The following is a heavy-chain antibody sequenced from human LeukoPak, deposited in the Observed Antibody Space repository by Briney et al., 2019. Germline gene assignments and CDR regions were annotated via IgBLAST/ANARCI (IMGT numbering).Heavy chain of an antibody. V-gene: IGHV1-18*01. D-gene: IGHD1-20*01. CDR2: ISAYNGNT. J-gene: IGHJ5*02. CDR1: GYTFTSYG. CDR3: AREASASITGKGWFDP. Sequence: ASVKVSCKASGYTFTSYGISWVRQAPGQGLGWMGWISAYNGNTNYAQKLQGRVTMTTDTSTSTAYMELRSLRSDDTAVYYCAREASASITGKGWFDPWGQGTLVTVSS.